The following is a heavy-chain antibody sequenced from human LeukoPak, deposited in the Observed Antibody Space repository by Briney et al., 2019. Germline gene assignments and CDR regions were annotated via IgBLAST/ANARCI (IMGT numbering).Heavy chain of an antibody. V-gene: IGHV2-5*01. CDR3: ALLGNAFDI. D-gene: IGHD7-27*01. J-gene: IGHJ3*02. Sequence: SGPTLVKPTQTLTLTCTFSGFSLSTSGVGVGWIRQPPGKALEWLALIYWNDDKCYSPSLKSRLTITKDTSKNQVVLTMTNMDPVDTATYYCALLGNAFDIWGQGTMVTVSS. CDR1: GFSLSTSGVG. CDR2: IYWNDDK.